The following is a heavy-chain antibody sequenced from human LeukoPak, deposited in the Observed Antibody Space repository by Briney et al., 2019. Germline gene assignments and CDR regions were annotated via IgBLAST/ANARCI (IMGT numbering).Heavy chain of an antibody. CDR3: ARDRSGWYGYGAFDI. Sequence: SETLSLTCAVYGGSFSGYYWSWIRQPPGKGLEWIGEINHSGSTNYNPSLKSRVTISVDTSKNQFSLKLSSVTAADTAVYYCARDRSGWYGYGAFDIWGQGTMVTVSS. J-gene: IGHJ3*02. CDR1: GGSFSGYY. CDR2: INHSGST. V-gene: IGHV4-34*01. D-gene: IGHD6-19*01.